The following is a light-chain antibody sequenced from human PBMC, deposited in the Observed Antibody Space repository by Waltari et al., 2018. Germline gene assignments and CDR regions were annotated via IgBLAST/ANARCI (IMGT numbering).Light chain of an antibody. Sequence: DIVMTQSPATLSVSPGERATLSCRASQSIGSHLAWYQHKPGQAPSFLIYGASTRATGIPARFSGSGSGTEFTLTISSLQSADFAVYYCQQYNNWPETFGQGTKVEIK. CDR2: GAS. CDR3: QQYNNWPET. V-gene: IGKV3-15*01. J-gene: IGKJ1*01. CDR1: QSIGSH.